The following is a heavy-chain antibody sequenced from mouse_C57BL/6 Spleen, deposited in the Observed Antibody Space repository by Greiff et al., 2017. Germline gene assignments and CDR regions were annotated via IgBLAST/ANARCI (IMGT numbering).Heavy chain of an antibody. Sequence: EVKVVESGGGLVKPGGSLKLSCAASGFTFSSYAMSWVRQTPEKRLEWVATISDGGSYTYYPDNVKGRFTISRDNAKNNLYLQMSHLKSEDTAMYYCARETTVVAPGFAYWGQGTLVTVSA. CDR2: ISDGGSYT. J-gene: IGHJ3*01. CDR3: ARETTVVAPGFAY. CDR1: GFTFSSYA. V-gene: IGHV5-4*03. D-gene: IGHD1-1*01.